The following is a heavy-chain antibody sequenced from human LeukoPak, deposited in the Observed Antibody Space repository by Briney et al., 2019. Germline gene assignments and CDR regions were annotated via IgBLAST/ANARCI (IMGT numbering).Heavy chain of an antibody. D-gene: IGHD5-24*01. Sequence: SETLSLTCTVSGGSISSYYWSWIRQPPGKGLEWIGYIYYSGSTNYNPSLKSRVTISVDTSKNQFSLKLSSVTAADTAVYYCASRRDGRQRYFDLWGRGTLVTVSS. CDR1: GGSISSYY. CDR2: IYYSGST. V-gene: IGHV4-59*01. J-gene: IGHJ2*01. CDR3: ASRRDGRQRYFDL.